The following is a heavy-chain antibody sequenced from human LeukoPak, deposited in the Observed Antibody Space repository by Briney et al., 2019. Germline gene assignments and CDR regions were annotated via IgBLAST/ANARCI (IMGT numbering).Heavy chain of an antibody. CDR1: GYTFISYV. D-gene: IGHD3-16*02. J-gene: IGHJ4*02. V-gene: IGHV7-4-1*02. CDR2: INTNTGNP. CDR3: ARAFQSLGGLSLPDY. Sequence: GASVKVSCKASGYTFISYVMTWVRQAPGQGLEWMGWINTNTGNPTYAQGFTGRFVFSLDTSVSTAYLQISSLKAEDTAVYFCARAFQSLGGLSLPDYWGQGTLLTVSS.